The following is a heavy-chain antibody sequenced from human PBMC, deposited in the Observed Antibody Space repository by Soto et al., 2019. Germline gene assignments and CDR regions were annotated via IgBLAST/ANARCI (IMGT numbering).Heavy chain of an antibody. CDR1: GDTFSIYT. D-gene: IGHD1-7*01. CDR3: ASDRDNSNSPNFDS. V-gene: IGHV1-69*02. J-gene: IGHJ4*02. CDR2: VLPFLDIT. Sequence: QVQLVQSGSEVKKPGSSVRVSCKTSGDTFSIYTISWVRQAPGQGLEWMGRVLPFLDITSYSQRFQGRVTITADRSTTTAYMELTSLRSEDTAVYYCASDRDNSNSPNFDSWGQGTLVTVSS.